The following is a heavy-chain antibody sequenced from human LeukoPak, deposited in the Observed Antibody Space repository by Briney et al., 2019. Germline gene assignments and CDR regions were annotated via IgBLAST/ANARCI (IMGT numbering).Heavy chain of an antibody. V-gene: IGHV4-59*01. Sequence: PSETLSLTCNVSGGSISSYYWSWIRQPPGKGLEWIGYIYYSGSTSYNPSLKSRVTISVDTSKNQFSLKLSSVTAADTAVYYCARASGYSSSWYITQHNDFLDYFDYWGQGTLVTVSS. D-gene: IGHD6-13*01. CDR3: ARASGYSSSWYITQHNDFLDYFDY. CDR2: IYYSGST. CDR1: GGSISSYY. J-gene: IGHJ4*02.